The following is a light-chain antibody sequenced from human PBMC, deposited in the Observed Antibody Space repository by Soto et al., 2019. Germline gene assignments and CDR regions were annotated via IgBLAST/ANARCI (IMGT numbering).Light chain of an antibody. Sequence: EIVLTQSPGTLSLSPGETATLSCRASQSVARDLTWYQHKPGQAPRLLISRASTGATGIPDRFSGSGPGTDFTLTINRLEPEDSAVYYCQQHTVSMYTFGQGTKLEIK. CDR1: QSVARD. CDR2: RAS. CDR3: QQHTVSMYT. V-gene: IGKV3-20*01. J-gene: IGKJ2*01.